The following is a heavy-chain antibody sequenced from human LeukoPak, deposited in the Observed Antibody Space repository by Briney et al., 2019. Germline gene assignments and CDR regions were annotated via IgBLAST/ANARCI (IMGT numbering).Heavy chain of an antibody. Sequence: PGGSLRLSCAASGFTFSSYAMSWVRQAPGKGLEWVSAISGSGGSTYYADSVKGRFTIPRDNSKNTLYLQMNSLRAEDTAVYYCAKDPRIAVAGIVDYWGQGTLVTVSS. CDR1: GFTFSSYA. J-gene: IGHJ4*02. V-gene: IGHV3-23*01. CDR2: ISGSGGST. D-gene: IGHD6-19*01. CDR3: AKDPRIAVAGIVDY.